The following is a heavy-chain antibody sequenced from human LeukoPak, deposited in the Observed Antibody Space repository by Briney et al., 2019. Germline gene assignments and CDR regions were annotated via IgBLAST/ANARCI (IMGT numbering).Heavy chain of an antibody. CDR2: ISSSSSTI. V-gene: IGHV3-48*01. Sequence: PGGSLRLSCAASGFTFSSYSMNWVRQAPGKGLEWVSYISSSSSTIYYADSVKGRFTISRDNAKNSLYLQMNSLRAEDTAVYYCASERGSLAYWGQGTLVTVSS. D-gene: IGHD3-16*01. J-gene: IGHJ4*02. CDR1: GFTFSSYS. CDR3: ASERGSLAY.